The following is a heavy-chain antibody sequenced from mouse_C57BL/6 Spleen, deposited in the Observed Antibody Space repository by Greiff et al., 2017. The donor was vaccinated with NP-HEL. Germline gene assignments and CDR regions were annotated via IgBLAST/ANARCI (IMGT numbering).Heavy chain of an antibody. J-gene: IGHJ2*01. CDR2: INPNNGGT. Sequence: EVQLQQSGPELVKPGASVKISCKASGYTFTDYYMNWVKQSHGKSLEWIGDINPNNGGTSYNQKFKGKATLTVDKSSSTAYMELRSLTSEDSAVYYCARGETTVVDYFDYWGQGTTLTVSS. V-gene: IGHV1-26*01. CDR3: ARGETTVVDYFDY. CDR1: GYTFTDYY. D-gene: IGHD1-1*01.